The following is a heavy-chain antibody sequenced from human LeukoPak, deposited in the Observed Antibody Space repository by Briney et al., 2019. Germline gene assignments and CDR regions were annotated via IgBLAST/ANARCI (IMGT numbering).Heavy chain of an antibody. CDR1: GYTFTSYY. V-gene: IGHV1-46*01. D-gene: IGHD4-17*01. Sequence: ASVKVSCKASGYTFTSYYMHWVRQAPGQGLEWMGIINPCGGSTSYAQKFQGRVTMTRDTSTSTVYMELSSLRSEDTAVYYCARAHKDTYGDYGGYFDYWGQGTLVTVSS. J-gene: IGHJ4*02. CDR2: INPCGGST. CDR3: ARAHKDTYGDYGGYFDY.